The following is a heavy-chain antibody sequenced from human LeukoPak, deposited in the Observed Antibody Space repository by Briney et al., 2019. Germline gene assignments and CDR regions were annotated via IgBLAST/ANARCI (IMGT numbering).Heavy chain of an antibody. J-gene: IGHJ4*02. CDR2: ISSSSSYI. Sequence: KPGGSLRLSCAASGFTFSSYAMSWVRQAPGKGLEWVSSISSSSSYIYYADSVKGRFTISRDNAKNSLYLQMNSLRAEDTAVYYCARVSVDTAMVTPSGFDYWGQGTLVTVSS. D-gene: IGHD5-18*01. CDR1: GFTFSSYA. CDR3: ARVSVDTAMVTPSGFDY. V-gene: IGHV3-21*01.